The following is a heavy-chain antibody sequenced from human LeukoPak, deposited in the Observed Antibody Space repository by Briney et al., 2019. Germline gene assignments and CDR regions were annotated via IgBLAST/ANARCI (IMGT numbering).Heavy chain of an antibody. V-gene: IGHV1-24*01. CDR3: ATSRTTGTTSGFDY. D-gene: IGHD1-1*01. Sequence: ASVKVSCKVSGYTLTELSMHWVRQAPGKGLERMGGFDPEDGETIYAQKFQGRVTMTEDTSTDTAYMELSSLRSEDTAVYYCATSRTTGTTSGFDYWGQGTLVTVSS. J-gene: IGHJ4*02. CDR1: GYTLTELS. CDR2: FDPEDGET.